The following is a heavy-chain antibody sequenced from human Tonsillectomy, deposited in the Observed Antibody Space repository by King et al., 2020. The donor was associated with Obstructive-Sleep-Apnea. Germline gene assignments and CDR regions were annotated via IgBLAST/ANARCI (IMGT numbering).Heavy chain of an antibody. Sequence: QLQESGPGLVNPSETLSLTCTVSGGSVSSTSYYCTLLRQPPGKGLECSANIYYSGRTNYNPSLKSRFTISVDTSKNQFSLKLSTVTAADTAVYYCTRFSSSNAFDIWGQGTMVTVSS. D-gene: IGHD6-6*01. J-gene: IGHJ3*02. CDR1: GGSVSSTSYY. CDR3: TRFSSSNAFDI. CDR2: IYYSGRT. V-gene: IGHV4-61*01.